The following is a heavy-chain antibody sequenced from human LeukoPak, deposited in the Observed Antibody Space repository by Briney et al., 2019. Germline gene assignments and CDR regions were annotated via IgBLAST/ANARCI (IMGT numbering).Heavy chain of an antibody. J-gene: IGHJ4*02. Sequence: GGSLRLSCAASGFTFDDSVMSWVRQVPGKGLEWVSGINWNGGSTGYVDSVKGRFTISRDNAKNSLYLQMNSLRAEDTALYYCARDWFTRLGELSPDRAFDYWGQGTLVTVSS. CDR1: GFTFDDSV. CDR3: ARDWFTRLGELSPDRAFDY. V-gene: IGHV3-20*04. D-gene: IGHD3-16*02. CDR2: INWNGGST.